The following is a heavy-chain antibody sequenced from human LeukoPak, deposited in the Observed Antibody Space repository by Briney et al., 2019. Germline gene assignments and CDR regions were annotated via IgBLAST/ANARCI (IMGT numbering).Heavy chain of an antibody. V-gene: IGHV1-18*01. CDR2: ISAYNGNT. D-gene: IGHD6-13*01. CDR1: GYTFTSYG. Sequence: ASVKVSCKASGYTFTSYGISWVRQAPGQGLEWMGWISAYNGNTNYAQKVQGRVTTTTDTSTSTAYMELRSLRFDDTAVYYCARDQSVRLLQTSSTYFKHVFAIWGQGSMVTVSS. J-gene: IGHJ3*02. CDR3: ARDQSVRLLQTSSTYFKHVFAI.